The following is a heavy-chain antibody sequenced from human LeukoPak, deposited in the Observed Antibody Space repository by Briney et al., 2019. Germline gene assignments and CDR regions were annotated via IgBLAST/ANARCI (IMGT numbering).Heavy chain of an antibody. CDR1: GFTFSNAW. D-gene: IGHD5-18*01. CDR2: IKSKTDGGTT. Sequence: PGGSLRLSCAASGFTFSNAWMSWVRKAPGKGLEWVGRIKSKTDGGTTDYAAPVKGRFTISRDDSKNTLYLQMNSLKTEDTAVYYCTTDRRGYSYGFGVRYWGQGTLVTVSS. V-gene: IGHV3-15*01. CDR3: TTDRRGYSYGFGVRY. J-gene: IGHJ4*02.